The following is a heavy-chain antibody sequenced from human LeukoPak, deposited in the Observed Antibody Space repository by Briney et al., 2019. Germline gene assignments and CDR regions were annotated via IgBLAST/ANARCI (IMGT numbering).Heavy chain of an antibody. V-gene: IGHV4-4*07. CDR3: ATERGVGQMDYYYYMDV. J-gene: IGHJ6*03. Sequence: PSETLSLTCTVSGGSISSYYWSWIRQPAGKGLEWIGRIYTSGSTNYNPSLKSRVTMSVDTSKNQFSLKLSSVTAADTAVYYCATERGVGQMDYYYYMDVWGKGTTVTVSS. CDR1: GGSISSYY. CDR2: IYTSGST. D-gene: IGHD3-10*01.